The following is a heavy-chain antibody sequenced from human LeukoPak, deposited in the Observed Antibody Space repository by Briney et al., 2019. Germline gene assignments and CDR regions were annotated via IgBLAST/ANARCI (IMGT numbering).Heavy chain of an antibody. Sequence: GGSLRLSCAASGFTFSSYAMHWVRQAPGKGLEWVAVISYDGSNKYYADSVKGRFTISRDNSKNTLYLQMNSLRAEDTAVYYCAKGSIQLWSGSYYYYYMDVWGKGTTVTVSS. V-gene: IGHV3-30-3*01. CDR3: AKGSIQLWSGSYYYYYMDV. CDR2: ISYDGSNK. J-gene: IGHJ6*03. CDR1: GFTFSSYA. D-gene: IGHD5-18*01.